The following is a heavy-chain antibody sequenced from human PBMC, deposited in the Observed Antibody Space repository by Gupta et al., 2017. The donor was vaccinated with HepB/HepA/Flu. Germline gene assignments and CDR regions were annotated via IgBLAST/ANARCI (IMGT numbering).Heavy chain of an antibody. V-gene: IGHV3-74*01. CDR1: GFTFSRYW. D-gene: IGHD2-15*01. Sequence: ELQLAESGGGLVQPGGSLRLSCAASGFTFSRYWMHWVREAPGKGLVWVSRISTDGSSSNYADSVKGRFTVSRDNAKNTLYLQMNSLRVEDTATYYGVKVQDSCPRCACEIWGQGTIGTVSS. CDR2: ISTDGSSS. J-gene: IGHJ3*02. CDR3: VKVQDSCPRCACEI.